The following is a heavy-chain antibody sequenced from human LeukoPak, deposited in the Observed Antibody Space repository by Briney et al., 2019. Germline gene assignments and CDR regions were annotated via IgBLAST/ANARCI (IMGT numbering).Heavy chain of an antibody. D-gene: IGHD2-21*02. V-gene: IGHV4-39*07. Sequence: SETLSLTCTVSGDSTSSDRYCGGWVRQPPGKGLEWIGNIYYSGSTYYNPSLKSRVTMSVDTSKNQFSLKLSSVTAADTAVYYCARAARPYCGGDCYGLDYWGQGTLVTVSS. CDR2: IYYSGST. J-gene: IGHJ4*02. CDR1: GDSTSSDRYC. CDR3: ARAARPYCGGDCYGLDY.